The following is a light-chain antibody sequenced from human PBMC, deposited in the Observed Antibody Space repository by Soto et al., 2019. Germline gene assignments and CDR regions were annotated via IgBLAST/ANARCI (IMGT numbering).Light chain of an antibody. Sequence: DIQMTHSPSTLSASVGDRVTITCRASQSISSWLARYQQKPGKAPKLLIYDASSLERGVPSRFSGSGSGTEFTLTISSLQPDDFATYYCQQYNSYSGTFGQGTKVDIK. CDR3: QQYNSYSGT. CDR2: DAS. V-gene: IGKV1-5*01. J-gene: IGKJ1*01. CDR1: QSISSW.